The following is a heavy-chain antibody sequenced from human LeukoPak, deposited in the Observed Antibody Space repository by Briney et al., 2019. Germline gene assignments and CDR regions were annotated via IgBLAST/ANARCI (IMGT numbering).Heavy chain of an antibody. J-gene: IGHJ4*02. CDR3: ASGRVRDY. CDR1: GFTFSNAW. CDR2: TDGGTT. Sequence: GGSLRLSCAASGFTFSNAWMTWVRQAPGKGLEWVGRTDGGTTDYAAPVKGRLTISRDDSKNTLYLQMNSLQTDDSAVYYCASGRVRDYWGQGTLVTVSS. D-gene: IGHD1-1*01. V-gene: IGHV3-15*01.